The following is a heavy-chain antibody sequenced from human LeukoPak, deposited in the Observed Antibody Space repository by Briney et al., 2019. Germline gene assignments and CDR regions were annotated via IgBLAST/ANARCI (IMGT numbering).Heavy chain of an antibody. CDR2: ISSSSSYI. CDR3: AMLVLGSTTPEHLDTLIFDY. CDR1: GFTFSSFW. D-gene: IGHD1-26*01. V-gene: IGHV3-21*01. J-gene: IGHJ4*02. Sequence: GGSLTLSCAASGFTFSSFWMNWVRQAPGKGLEWVSSISSSSSYIYYADSVKGRFTISIHNAKNSLYLQMTRLRAEDTAVYYCAMLVLGSTTPEHLDTLIFDYWGQGTLVTVSS.